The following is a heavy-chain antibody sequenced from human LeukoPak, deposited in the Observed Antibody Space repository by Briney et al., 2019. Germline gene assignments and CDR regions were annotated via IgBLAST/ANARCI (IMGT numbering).Heavy chain of an antibody. CDR1: GFTFSSHA. V-gene: IGHV3-30*04. CDR2: ISSDGSYK. J-gene: IGHJ4*02. CDR3: AAQAPLVVVARG. D-gene: IGHD2-15*01. Sequence: GRSLRLSCAASGFTFSSHALHWVRQAPGKGLEWVAVISSDGSYKYYADSVKGRFTISRDNSKNTLYLQMNSLRAEDTAVYYCAAQAPLVVVARGWGQGTLVTVSS.